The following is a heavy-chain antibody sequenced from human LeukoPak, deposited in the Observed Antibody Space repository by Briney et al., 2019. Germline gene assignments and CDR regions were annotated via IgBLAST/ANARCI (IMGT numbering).Heavy chain of an antibody. J-gene: IGHJ4*02. CDR2: IKYDGSEK. CDR3: AKGRLYDSGGYYSRYFDF. D-gene: IGHD3-22*01. Sequence: GGSLRPSCAASGFTLSTYWMSWVRQAPGKGLEWVANIKYDGSEKYYVDSVKGRFTISRDNAKNSLYLQMNSLRAEDTAVYYCAKGRLYDSGGYYSRYFDFWGQGTLVTVSS. V-gene: IGHV3-7*03. CDR1: GFTLSTYW.